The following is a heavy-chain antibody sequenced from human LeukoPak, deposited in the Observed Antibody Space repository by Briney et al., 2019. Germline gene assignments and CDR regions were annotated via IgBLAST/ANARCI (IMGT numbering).Heavy chain of an antibody. V-gene: IGHV3-74*01. J-gene: IGHJ4*02. CDR2: INGDGTAT. CDR1: GFTFSGHW. D-gene: IGHD2-8*01. Sequence: GGSLRLVCAASGFTFSGHWMHWVRQTPGKGLVWVADINGDGTATNYAGSVKGRFTISRDNAKNTLYLQMNTLRAEDTAVYYCAKDKWWGASDHWGQGSLVTVSS. CDR3: AKDKWWGASDH.